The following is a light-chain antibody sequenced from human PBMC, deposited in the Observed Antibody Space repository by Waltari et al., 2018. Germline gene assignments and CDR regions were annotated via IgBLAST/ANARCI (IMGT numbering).Light chain of an antibody. J-gene: IGLJ3*02. Sequence: QSALTQPASVSGSPGQSITISCTGTNGDIGSSSHVSWYQQHPDKAPRLIIYEVNSRPAGIFYRVSGSKSGNTASLTISGLQAEDEADYYCSSYTTTYTWVFGGGTKLTV. CDR2: EVN. CDR1: NGDIGSSSH. V-gene: IGLV2-14*03. CDR3: SSYTTTYTWV.